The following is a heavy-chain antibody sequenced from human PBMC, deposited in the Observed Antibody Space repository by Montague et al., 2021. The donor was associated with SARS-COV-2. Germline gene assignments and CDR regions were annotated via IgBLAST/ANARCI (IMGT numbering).Heavy chain of an antibody. CDR3: ASGFIAAAGTDSFDH. V-gene: IGHV4-39*01. CDR2: IYYSGST. J-gene: IGHJ4*02. Sequence: SETLSLTCTVSGGSISSSSYFWGWIRQPPGKGLEWSGSIYYSGSTYYSPSLKSRVTISVDTFKNQFSLKLSSVTAADTAVYYCASGFIAAAGTDSFDHWGQGTLVTVSS. D-gene: IGHD6-13*01. CDR1: GGSISSSSYF.